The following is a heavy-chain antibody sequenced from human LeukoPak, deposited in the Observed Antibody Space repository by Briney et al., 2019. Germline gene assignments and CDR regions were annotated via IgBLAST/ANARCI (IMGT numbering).Heavy chain of an antibody. CDR2: IYDSKNT. Sequence: PSETLSLTCTVSGGSISSSSAYWGCIRQPPGKGLEWVGSIYDSKNTYYNPSLMSRVTISADTSNNQFSLTLSSVRATETAVYYCVSPRGFGYGYFDYWGQGTLVTVSS. CDR3: VSPRGFGYGYFDY. J-gene: IGHJ4*02. CDR1: GGSISSSSAY. V-gene: IGHV4-39*01. D-gene: IGHD5-18*01.